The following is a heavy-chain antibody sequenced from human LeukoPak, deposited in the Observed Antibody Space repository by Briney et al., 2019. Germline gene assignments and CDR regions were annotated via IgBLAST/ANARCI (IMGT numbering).Heavy chain of an antibody. CDR2: IWSDGTNQ. D-gene: IGHD3-22*01. CDR3: AKVRQYYDRSGYTLDN. CDR1: GFTFSHYG. J-gene: IGHJ4*02. V-gene: IGHV3-33*06. Sequence: PGGSLRLSCAAAGFTFSHYGMHWVRQAPGKGLEWVAVIWSDGTNQYYADSVKGRFTISRDDSGNTVYLQMNSLRPEDTGVYYCAKVRQYYDRSGYTLDNWGQGTLVTVSS.